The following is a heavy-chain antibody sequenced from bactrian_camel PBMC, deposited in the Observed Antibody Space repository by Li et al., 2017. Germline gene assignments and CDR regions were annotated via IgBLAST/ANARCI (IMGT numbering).Heavy chain of an antibody. J-gene: IGHJ4*01. CDR2: HYTGTATT. CDR1: GNIDSSYC. Sequence: HVQLVESGGGSVQAGGSLRLPCAASGNIDSSYCVGWFRQAPGQEREAVAAHYTGTATTTYTDSVKGRFTTSHDKPKNTLDLQMNTLKAEDSALYYCVVGTYGGSCPWYFGETEYDYKGQGTQVTVS. D-gene: IGHD2*01. CDR3: VVGTYGGSCPWYFGETEYDY. V-gene: IGHV3S54*01.